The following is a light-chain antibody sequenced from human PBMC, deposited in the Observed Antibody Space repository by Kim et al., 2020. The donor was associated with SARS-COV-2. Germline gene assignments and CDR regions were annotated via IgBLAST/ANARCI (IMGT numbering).Light chain of an antibody. V-gene: IGLV2-14*04. J-gene: IGLJ3*02. CDR2: DVS. CDR1: SSDVGGYNY. Sequence: GQAITISCTGTSSDVGGYNYVSWYQQLPGNAPKLMIYDVSKRPSGVSHRFSGSKSGNTASLTISGLQAEDEADYYCTSYTTSSTWVFGGGTKLTVL. CDR3: TSYTTSSTWV.